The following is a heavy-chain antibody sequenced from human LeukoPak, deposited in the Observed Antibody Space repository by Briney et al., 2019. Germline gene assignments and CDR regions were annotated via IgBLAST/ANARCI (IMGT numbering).Heavy chain of an antibody. D-gene: IGHD3-22*01. Sequence: GGSLRLSCAASGFTFSSYDMHWVRQATGKGLEWVSAIGTAGDTYYPGSVKGRFTISRENARNSLYLQMNSLRAGGTAVYYCAREASGSYMDVWGKGTTVTVSS. V-gene: IGHV3-13*01. J-gene: IGHJ6*03. CDR1: GFTFSSYD. CDR3: AREASGSYMDV. CDR2: IGTAGDT.